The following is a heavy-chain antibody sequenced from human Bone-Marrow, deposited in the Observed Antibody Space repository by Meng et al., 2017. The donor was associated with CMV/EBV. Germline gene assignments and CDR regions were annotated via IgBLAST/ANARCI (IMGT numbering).Heavy chain of an antibody. CDR2: IIPILGIA. V-gene: IGHV1-69*10. J-gene: IGHJ4*02. CDR3: AKVLHYDFWSGYKW. Sequence: SVKVSCKASGGTFSSYAISWVRQAPGQGLEWMGGIIPILGIANYAQKFQGRVTITADKSTSTAYMELSSLRAEDTAVYYCAKVLHYDFWSGYKWWGQGTLVTVSS. D-gene: IGHD3-3*01. CDR1: GGTFSSYA.